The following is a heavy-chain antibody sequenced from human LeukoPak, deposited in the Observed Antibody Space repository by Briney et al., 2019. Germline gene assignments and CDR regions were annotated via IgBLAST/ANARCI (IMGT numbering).Heavy chain of an antibody. D-gene: IGHD3-10*01. V-gene: IGHV1-18*01. CDR2: ISAYNGNT. CDR1: GYTFTSYG. Sequence: ASVKVSCKASGYTFTSYGISWVRQAPGQGLEWMGWISAYNGNTNYAQKLQGRVTMTTDTSTSTAYMELRSLRSDDTAVYYCARVELLWFGELLPSAYYYVDVWGKGTTVTVSS. CDR3: ARVELLWFGELLPSAYYYVDV. J-gene: IGHJ6*03.